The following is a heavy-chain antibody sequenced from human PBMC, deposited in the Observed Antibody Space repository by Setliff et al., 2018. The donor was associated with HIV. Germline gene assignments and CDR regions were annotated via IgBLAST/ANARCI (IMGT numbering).Heavy chain of an antibody. Sequence: GGSLRLSCAAFGFTFNDYAMHWVRQVPGKGLEWVSLITWNGGRAYYADSVEGRFTISRDNTKNSLYLQMNSLRVEDTAVYYCARVYGAYDILDVWGQGTTVTVSS. J-gene: IGHJ6*02. D-gene: IGHD3-16*01. CDR2: ITWNGGRA. CDR3: ARVYGAYDILDV. V-gene: IGHV3-43D*03. CDR1: GFTFNDYA.